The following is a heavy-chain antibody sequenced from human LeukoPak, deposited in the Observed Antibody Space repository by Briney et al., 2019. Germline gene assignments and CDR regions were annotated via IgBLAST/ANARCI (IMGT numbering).Heavy chain of an antibody. J-gene: IGHJ2*01. V-gene: IGHV4-59*10. CDR1: GGSFSSYY. D-gene: IGHD2-15*01. CDR3: ARGHCSGGSCYLVTNWYFDL. CDR2: IYTSGST. Sequence: SETLSLTCAVYGGSFSSYYWSWIRQPAGKGLVWIGRIYTSGSTNYNPSLKSRVTMSVDTSKNQFSLKLSSVTAADTAVYYCARGHCSGGSCYLVTNWYFDLWGRGTLVTVSS.